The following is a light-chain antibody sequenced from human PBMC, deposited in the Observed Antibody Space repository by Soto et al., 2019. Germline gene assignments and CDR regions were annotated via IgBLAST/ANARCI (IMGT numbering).Light chain of an antibody. J-gene: IGKJ1*01. CDR2: GAS. Sequence: EIVMTPAPATLSVSPGEIATLSCRASQSFSSNLAWHQQKPGTARRLLIDGASTRATGLPARFSGSGSRTEFTLTISSLQSEDFAVYYCQHYNNWPPWTFGQGTKVDIK. V-gene: IGKV3-15*01. CDR3: QHYNNWPPWT. CDR1: QSFSSN.